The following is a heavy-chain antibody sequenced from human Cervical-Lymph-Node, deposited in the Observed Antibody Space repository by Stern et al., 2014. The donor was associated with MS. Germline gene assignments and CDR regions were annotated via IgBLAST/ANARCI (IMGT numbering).Heavy chain of an antibody. J-gene: IGHJ4*02. CDR2: VNPNSGDT. Sequence: QVQLVQSGAGVKKPGASVKVSCKASGDTFTAYYMHWVRQAPGQGLEWMGWVNPNSGDTNYAPKLQGSVTMTRDTSITTASMGRTRLRSDDTAVYYGARRRFELRYSGSDEVPFDYWGQGSLVTVSS. CDR1: GDTFTAYY. V-gene: IGHV1-2*02. D-gene: IGHD5-12*01. CDR3: ARRRFELRYSGSDEVPFDY.